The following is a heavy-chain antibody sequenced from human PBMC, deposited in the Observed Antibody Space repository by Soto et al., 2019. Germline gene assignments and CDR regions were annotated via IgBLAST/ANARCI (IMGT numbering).Heavy chain of an antibody. CDR3: AILVVAVTHDAFDI. CDR1: GYTFTSYD. D-gene: IGHD2-15*01. J-gene: IGHJ3*02. Sequence: ASVKVSCKASGYTFTSYDINWVRQATGQGLERMGWMNPNSGNTGYAQKYQGRVTMTRNTSISTAYMELSSLRSEDTAVYYCAILVVAVTHDAFDIWGQGTMFTVSS. V-gene: IGHV1-8*01. CDR2: MNPNSGNT.